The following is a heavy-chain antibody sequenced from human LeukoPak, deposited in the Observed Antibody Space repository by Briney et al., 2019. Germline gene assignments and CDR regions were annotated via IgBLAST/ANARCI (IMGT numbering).Heavy chain of an antibody. CDR1: GFTFGNYA. Sequence: GGSLRLSCAASGFTFGNYAMSWVRQAPGKGLEGVSTISSSGGSTYYADSVKGRFTISRDSSKNTLYLQMNSLRAEDTAVYYCAKDQGYSYGYPTFDYWGQGTLVTVSS. CDR2: ISSSGGST. V-gene: IGHV3-23*01. J-gene: IGHJ4*02. D-gene: IGHD5-18*01. CDR3: AKDQGYSYGYPTFDY.